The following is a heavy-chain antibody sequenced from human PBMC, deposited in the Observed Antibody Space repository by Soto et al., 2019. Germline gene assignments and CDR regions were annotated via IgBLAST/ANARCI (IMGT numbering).Heavy chain of an antibody. D-gene: IGHD6-19*01. CDR2: IYYDGSNK. CDR1: GFSFSSYG. Sequence: QVQLVESGGGVVQPGRSLTLSCAASGFSFSSYGMHWVRQAPGKGLEWVALIYYDGSNKDYADSVKGRFTISRDNSKNILDLQMNSLRVDDTAVYYWARSGWYIPPGNWFDYWGQGSLVTVSS. V-gene: IGHV3-33*01. CDR3: ARSGWYIPPGNWFDY. J-gene: IGHJ4*02.